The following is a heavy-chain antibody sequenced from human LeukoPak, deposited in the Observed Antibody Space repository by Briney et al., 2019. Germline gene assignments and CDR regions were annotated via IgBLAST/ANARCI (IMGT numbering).Heavy chain of an antibody. V-gene: IGHV3-30-3*01. D-gene: IGHD3-22*01. Sequence: PGRSLRLSCAASGFTFSSYAMLWVRQAPGKGLEWVAVISYDGSNKYYADSVKGRFTISRDNSKNTLYLQMNSLRAEDTAVYYCARAAEYYYDSSGDDAFDIWGQGTMVTVSS. J-gene: IGHJ3*02. CDR2: ISYDGSNK. CDR3: ARAAEYYYDSSGDDAFDI. CDR1: GFTFSSYA.